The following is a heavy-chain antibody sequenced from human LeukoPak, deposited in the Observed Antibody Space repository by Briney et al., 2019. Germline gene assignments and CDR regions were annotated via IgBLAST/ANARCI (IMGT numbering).Heavy chain of an antibody. J-gene: IGHJ6*02. V-gene: IGHV4-30-2*01. D-gene: IGHD6-13*01. CDR3: ARSSRLINSGMDV. CDR1: GGSISSGGYS. Sequence: SETLSLACAVSGGSISSGGYSWSWIRQPPGKGLEWVGYIYHSGSTYYNPSLKSRVTISVDRSKNQFSLKLSSVTAADTAVYYCARSSRLINSGMDVWGQGTTVTPSS. CDR2: IYHSGST.